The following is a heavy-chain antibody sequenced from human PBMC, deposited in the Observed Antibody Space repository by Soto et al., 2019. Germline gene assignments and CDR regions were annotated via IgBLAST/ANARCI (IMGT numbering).Heavy chain of an antibody. CDR2: ISDDGSDR. Sequence: QVQLVESGGGVVQPGRSLRLSCAASGFTFSSHGMHWVRQAPGKGLEWVTVISDDGSDRYYADSVKGRFTISRDNSKNTLYLQMNSLRAEYTAVYYCAKAAAGHFDYWGQGTLVTVSS. CDR1: GFTFSSHG. D-gene: IGHD6-13*01. J-gene: IGHJ4*02. V-gene: IGHV3-30*18. CDR3: AKAAAGHFDY.